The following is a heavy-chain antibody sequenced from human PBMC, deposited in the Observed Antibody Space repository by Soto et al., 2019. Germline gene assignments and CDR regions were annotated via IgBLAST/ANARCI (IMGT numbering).Heavy chain of an antibody. D-gene: IGHD3-22*01. Sequence: RASVKVSCKASGGTFSSYAISWVRQAPGQGLEWMGGIIPIFGTANYAQKFQGRVTITADKSTSTAYMELSSLRSEDTAVYYCARAPYYYDSSGYYYVNWGQGTLVTVSS. CDR1: GGTFSSYA. CDR3: ARAPYYYDSSGYYYVN. V-gene: IGHV1-69*06. CDR2: IIPIFGTA. J-gene: IGHJ4*02.